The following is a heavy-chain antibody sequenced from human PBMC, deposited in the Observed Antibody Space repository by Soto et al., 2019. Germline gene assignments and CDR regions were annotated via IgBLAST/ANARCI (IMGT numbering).Heavy chain of an antibody. J-gene: IGHJ3*02. Sequence: SVKVSCKASGGTFSSYAISWVRQAPGQGLEWTGGIIPIFGTANYAQKFQGRVTITADESTSTAYMELSSLRSEDTAVYYCARLSGYSSSSGPFDIWGQGTMVTVSS. D-gene: IGHD6-6*01. CDR1: GGTFSSYA. CDR2: IIPIFGTA. CDR3: ARLSGYSSSSGPFDI. V-gene: IGHV1-69*13.